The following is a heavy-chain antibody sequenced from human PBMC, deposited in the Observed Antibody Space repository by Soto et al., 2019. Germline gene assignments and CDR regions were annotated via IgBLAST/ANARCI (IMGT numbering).Heavy chain of an antibody. Sequence: ASVKVSCKAPGYTFTVYYMHWVRQAPGQGLEWMGWINPKSGGTMYPQKFQGRVTMTWDTSISTAYMALTRLRSDDTAVYYCARDLAKGGGSAGFDYWGQGTLVTVSS. V-gene: IGHV1-2*02. CDR3: ARDLAKGGGSAGFDY. J-gene: IGHJ4*02. CDR1: GYTFTVYY. D-gene: IGHD1-26*01. CDR2: INPKSGGT.